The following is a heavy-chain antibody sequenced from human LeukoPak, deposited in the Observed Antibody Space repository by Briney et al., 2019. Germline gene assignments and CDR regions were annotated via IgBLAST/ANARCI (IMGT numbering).Heavy chain of an antibody. V-gene: IGHV3-53*01. CDR1: GFTVSSNY. D-gene: IGHD3-10*01. CDR2: IYSGGST. Sequence: GGSLRLSCAASGFTVSSNYMSWVRQAPGKGLEWVSVIYSGGSTYYADSVKGRFTISRDNSKNTLYLQMNSLRAEDTAVYYCARAMVRGVIHPFDYWGQGTLATVSS. CDR3: ARAMVRGVIHPFDY. J-gene: IGHJ4*02.